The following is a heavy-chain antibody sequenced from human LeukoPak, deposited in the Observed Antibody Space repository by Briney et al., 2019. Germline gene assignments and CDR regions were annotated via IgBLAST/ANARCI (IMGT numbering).Heavy chain of an antibody. Sequence: GASVKVSCKASRGTFSSYTISWVRQAPGQGLEWMGRIIPIPGIANYAQKFQGRVTITADKSTSTAYMELSSLRSEDTAVYYCARVGRGDTLDYWGQGTLVTVSS. V-gene: IGHV1-69*02. CDR2: IIPIPGIA. CDR1: RGTFSSYT. CDR3: ARVGRGDTLDY. D-gene: IGHD2-21*02. J-gene: IGHJ4*02.